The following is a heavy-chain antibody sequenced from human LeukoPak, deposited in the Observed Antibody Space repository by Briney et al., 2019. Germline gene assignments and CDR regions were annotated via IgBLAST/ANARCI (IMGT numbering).Heavy chain of an antibody. CDR3: ASVGVVSH. CDR2: INHSGST. J-gene: IGHJ4*02. Sequence: SETLSLTCAVYGGSFSGYYWSWIRQPPGKGLEWIGEINHSGSTNYNPSLKSRVTISVDTSKNQFSLKLSSVTAADTAVYYCASVGVVSHWGQGTLVTVSS. CDR1: GGSFSGYY. D-gene: IGHD3-3*01. V-gene: IGHV4-34*01.